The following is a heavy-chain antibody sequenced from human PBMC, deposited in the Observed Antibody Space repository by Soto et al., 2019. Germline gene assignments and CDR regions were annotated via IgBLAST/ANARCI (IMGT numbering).Heavy chain of an antibody. CDR2: IYYSGST. CDR1: GGSISSYY. D-gene: IGHD6-19*01. Sequence: SETLSLTCTVSGGSISSYYWSWIRQPPGKGLEWIGYIYYSGSTNYNPSLKSRVTISVDTSKNQFSLKLSSVTAADTAVYYCAQAVAVIFDYWGQGTLVTVSS. CDR3: AQAVAVIFDY. V-gene: IGHV4-59*08. J-gene: IGHJ4*02.